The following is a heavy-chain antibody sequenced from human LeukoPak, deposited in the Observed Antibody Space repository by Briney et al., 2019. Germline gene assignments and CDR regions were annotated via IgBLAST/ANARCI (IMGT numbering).Heavy chain of an antibody. CDR2: IKSKTDGGTT. CDR1: GFTFSNAW. Sequence: GGYLRLSCAASGFTFSNAWMSWVRQAPGKGLEWVGRIKSKTDGGTTDYAAPVKGRFTISRDDSKNTLYLQMNSLKTEDTAVYYCTAVGYYDSSYTCYWGQGTLVTVSS. V-gene: IGHV3-15*01. J-gene: IGHJ4*02. D-gene: IGHD3-22*01. CDR3: TAVGYYDSSYTCY.